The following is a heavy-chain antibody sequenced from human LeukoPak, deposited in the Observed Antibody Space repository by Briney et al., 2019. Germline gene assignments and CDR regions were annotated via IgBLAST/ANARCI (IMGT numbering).Heavy chain of an antibody. CDR3: ARQDGRALYYFDY. D-gene: IGHD5-24*01. CDR2: IYPADSDT. V-gene: IGHV5-51*01. Sequence: PGESLKSSCKGSGYSFTSYWIGWVRQMPGKGLEWMGIIYPADSDTRYSPSFQGQVTISADKSTSTAYLQWSSLKASDTAMYYCARQDGRALYYFDYWGQGTLVTVSS. J-gene: IGHJ4*02. CDR1: GYSFTSYW.